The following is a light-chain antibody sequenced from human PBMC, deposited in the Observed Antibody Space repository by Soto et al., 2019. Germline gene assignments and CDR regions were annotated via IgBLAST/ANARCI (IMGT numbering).Light chain of an antibody. CDR2: GIS. V-gene: IGKV1-39*01. J-gene: IGKJ2*03. Sequence: DIQITQSPSSLSASVGDRVTITCRASQSISNYLNWYQHKPGKAPKLLIYGISNLQGGVPSRFSGSGSGSDFTLTISSLQPEDFATYYCQQSFSTPYSFGQGTKVDIK. CDR3: QQSFSTPYS. CDR1: QSISNY.